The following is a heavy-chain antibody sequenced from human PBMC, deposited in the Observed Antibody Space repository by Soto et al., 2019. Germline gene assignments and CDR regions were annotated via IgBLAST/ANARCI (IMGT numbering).Heavy chain of an antibody. V-gene: IGHV3-23*01. CDR3: AKNGTDWVYNYYGMDV. CDR1: GFTFSTYA. J-gene: IGHJ6*02. CDR2: ISGSGGVT. D-gene: IGHD1-26*01. Sequence: EVQLLESGGGLVQPGGSLRLSCEVSGFTFSTYAMSWVRQAPGKGLEWVSAISGSGGVTYYAGSVKGRFTISRDNSMDTLYLHMNSLGAEDTAVYYCAKNGTDWVYNYYGMDVWGQGTTLTVSS.